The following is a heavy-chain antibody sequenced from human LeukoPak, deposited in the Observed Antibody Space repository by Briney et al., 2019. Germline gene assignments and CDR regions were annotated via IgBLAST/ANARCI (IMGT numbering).Heavy chain of an antibody. CDR1: GASIGSPNW. J-gene: IGHJ3*02. CDR2: IYHSGTT. D-gene: IGHD3-10*01. V-gene: IGHV4-4*02. Sequence: SGTLSLTCAVSGASIGSPNWWSWVRQPPGKGLEWIGNIYHSGTTDYTPSLKRRVTMSVDRSQNQFSLKLSSVTAADTAVYYCARDYDTWFGENDAFDIWGQGTMVTVSS. CDR3: ARDYDTWFGENDAFDI.